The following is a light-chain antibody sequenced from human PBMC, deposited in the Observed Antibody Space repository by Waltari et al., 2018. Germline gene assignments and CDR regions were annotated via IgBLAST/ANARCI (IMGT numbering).Light chain of an antibody. CDR1: SSDVGGYNY. Sequence: QSALTQPPSASGSPGQSVTISCTGTSSDVGGYNYVSWYQQHPGKAPVLMLYVASKRPSGVPDRFSGSKSGNTASLTVSGLQAEDEADYYCSSYAGSNNLVFGGGTKLTVL. CDR2: VAS. V-gene: IGLV2-8*01. CDR3: SSYAGSNNLV. J-gene: IGLJ2*01.